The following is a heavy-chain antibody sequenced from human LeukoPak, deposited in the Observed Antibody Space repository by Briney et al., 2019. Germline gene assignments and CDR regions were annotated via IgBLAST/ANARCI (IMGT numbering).Heavy chain of an antibody. J-gene: IGHJ4*02. CDR2: INQDGSEK. Sequence: PGGSLRLSCAASGFPFSGYWMSWVRQAPGKGLEWVANINQDGSEKYYVDSVKGRFTISRDNAKDSLSLQVNSLRAEDTAVYYCAREKLRCLDYWGQGTLVTVSS. D-gene: IGHD4-17*01. CDR3: AREKLRCLDY. V-gene: IGHV3-7*04. CDR1: GFPFSGYW.